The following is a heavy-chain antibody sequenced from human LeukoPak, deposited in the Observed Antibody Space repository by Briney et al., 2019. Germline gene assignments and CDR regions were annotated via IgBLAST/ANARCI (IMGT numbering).Heavy chain of an antibody. J-gene: IGHJ4*02. Sequence: PGRSLRLSCAASGFTFSIFGIHWVRQAPGKGLEWVAAISPDGNKEYYTESVKGRFTVSRDNSKNMIYLQMNSLRGEDSAVYYCAKVNNYDDYWDQGTLVTVSS. CDR3: AKVNNYDDY. D-gene: IGHD1/OR15-1a*01. CDR1: GFTFSIFG. V-gene: IGHV3-30*18. CDR2: ISPDGNKE.